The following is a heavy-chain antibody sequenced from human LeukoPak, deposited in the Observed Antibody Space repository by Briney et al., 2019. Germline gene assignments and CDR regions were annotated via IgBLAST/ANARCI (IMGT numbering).Heavy chain of an antibody. CDR2: IYYSGST. Sequence: PSETLSLTCTVSGGSISSSSYYWGWIRQPPGKGLEWIGSIYYSGSTYYNPSLKSRVTISVDTSKNQFSLKLSSVTAADTAVYYCARAAMFQSGREDWFDPWGQGTLVTVSS. CDR3: ARAAMFQSGREDWFDP. J-gene: IGHJ5*02. CDR1: GGSISSSSYY. D-gene: IGHD3-10*02. V-gene: IGHV4-39*07.